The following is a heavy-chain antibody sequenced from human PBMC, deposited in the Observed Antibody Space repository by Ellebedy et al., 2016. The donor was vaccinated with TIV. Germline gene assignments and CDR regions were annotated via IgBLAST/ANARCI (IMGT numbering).Heavy chain of an antibody. CDR1: GGSISSGDYY. CDR2: IYYSGST. J-gene: IGHJ3*02. CDR3: AAGNTDAFDI. D-gene: IGHD4-23*01. Sequence: SETLSLTXTVSGGSISSGDYYWSWIRQPPGKGLEWIGYIYYSGSTYYNPSLKSRVTISVDTSKNQFSLKLSSVTAADTAVYYCAAGNTDAFDIWGQGTMVTVSS. V-gene: IGHV4-30-4*01.